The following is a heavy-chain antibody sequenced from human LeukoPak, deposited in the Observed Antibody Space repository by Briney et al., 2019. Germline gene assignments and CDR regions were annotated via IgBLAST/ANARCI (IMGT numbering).Heavy chain of an antibody. CDR3: ARGGYSYGYGGMDV. V-gene: IGHV4-59*01. CDR1: GGSISSYY. Sequence: SQTLSLTCTVSGGSISSYYWSWIRQPPGKGLEWIGYIYYSGSTNYNPSLKSRVTISVDTSKNQFSLKLSSVTAADTAVYYCARGGYSYGYGGMDVWGQGTTVTVSS. CDR2: IYYSGST. J-gene: IGHJ6*02. D-gene: IGHD5-18*01.